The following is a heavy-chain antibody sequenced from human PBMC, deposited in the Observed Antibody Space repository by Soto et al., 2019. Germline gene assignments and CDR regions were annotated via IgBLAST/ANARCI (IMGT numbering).Heavy chain of an antibody. CDR2: IWYDGSNK. V-gene: IGHV3-33*01. D-gene: IGHD6-19*01. CDR3: ARDRDSSGGYDFDY. J-gene: IGHJ4*02. CDR1: GFTFSSYG. Sequence: QVQLVESGGGVVQPGRSLRLSCAASGFTFSSYGMHWVRQAPGKGLEWVAIIWYDGSNKYYADAVKCRFTISRDNSKNMLYLQMNVLRAEDMAVYYCARDRDSSGGYDFDYWGQGTLVTVSS.